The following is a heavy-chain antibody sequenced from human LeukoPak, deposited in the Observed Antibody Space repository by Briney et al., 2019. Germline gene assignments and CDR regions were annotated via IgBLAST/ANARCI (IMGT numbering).Heavy chain of an antibody. CDR3: ARVRLLWFGELTYYFDY. Sequence: GASVKVSCKASGYTFTGYYMHWMRQAPGQGLEWMGWINPNSGGTNYAQKFQGRVTMTRDTSIGTAYMELSRLRSDDTAVYYCARVRLLWFGELTYYFDYWGQGALVTVSS. CDR1: GYTFTGYY. D-gene: IGHD3-10*01. V-gene: IGHV1-2*02. CDR2: INPNSGGT. J-gene: IGHJ4*02.